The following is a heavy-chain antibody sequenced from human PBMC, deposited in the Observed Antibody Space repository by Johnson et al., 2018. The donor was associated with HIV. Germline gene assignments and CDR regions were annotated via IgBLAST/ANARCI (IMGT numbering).Heavy chain of an antibody. V-gene: IGHV3-23*04. CDR1: GFTFSTYA. CDR2: IGGSGGTT. J-gene: IGHJ3*02. CDR3: AKYGGGGTYFSAFDI. Sequence: VQLVESGGGLVQPGGSLRLSCAASGFTFSTYAMTWVRQAPGRGLEWVSTIGGSGGTTYYADSAKGRFTISRDSSKNTVYLHMDSMRVGDTAMYYCAKYGGGGTYFSAFDIWGQGTKVIVSS. D-gene: IGHD1-26*01.